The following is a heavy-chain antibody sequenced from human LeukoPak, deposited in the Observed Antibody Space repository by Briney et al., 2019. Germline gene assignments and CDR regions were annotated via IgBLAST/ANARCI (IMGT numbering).Heavy chain of an antibody. Sequence: ASVKVSCKASGYTFTGYYMHWVRQAPGQGLEWMGWINPNSGGTNYAQKFQGRVTMTRDTSISTAYMELSRLRSDDTAVYYCARYKFRTATTSAPLGYWGQGTLVTVSS. CDR3: ARYKFRTATTSAPLGY. V-gene: IGHV1-2*02. CDR2: INPNSGGT. J-gene: IGHJ4*02. D-gene: IGHD4-17*01. CDR1: GYTFTGYY.